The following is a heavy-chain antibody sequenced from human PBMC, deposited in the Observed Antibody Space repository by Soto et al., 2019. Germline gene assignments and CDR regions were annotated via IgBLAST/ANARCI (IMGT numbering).Heavy chain of an antibody. J-gene: IGHJ5*01. D-gene: IGHD3-10*01. CDR3: GHRPTDGSGSSSWFDS. Sequence: QITLKESGPPLVEPTQTLTLTCTFSGFSLYTSGVGVAWIRQPPGKALEWLALIYWDDDKRYSPFLTNRLTITKNTSKNQVVLTMTNVDLLDTATYYCGHRPTDGSGSSSWFDSWGPGILVTVSS. CDR1: GFSLYTSGVG. CDR2: IYWDDDK. V-gene: IGHV2-5*02.